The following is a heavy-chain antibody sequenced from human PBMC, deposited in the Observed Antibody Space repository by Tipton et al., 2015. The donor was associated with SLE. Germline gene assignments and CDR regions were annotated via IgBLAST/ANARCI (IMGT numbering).Heavy chain of an antibody. CDR1: GGSFSGYY. CDR2: INHSGST. D-gene: IGHD3-22*01. Sequence: TLSLTCAVYGGSFSGYYWSWIRQPAGKGLEWIGGINHSGSTNYNPSLKSRVTISVDTSKNQFSLKLSSVTAADTAVYYCARGDMIVDYWGQGTLVTVSS. J-gene: IGHJ4*02. V-gene: IGHV4-34*01. CDR3: ARGDMIVDY.